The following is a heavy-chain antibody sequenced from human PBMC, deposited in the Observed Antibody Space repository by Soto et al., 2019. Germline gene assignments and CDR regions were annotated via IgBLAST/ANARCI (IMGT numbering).Heavy chain of an antibody. Sequence: GVSLRLSCAASGCPCSNYYRTWIRQIAGKRLEWVASVNPDGSQKGYVGSLRGRVTISRDNVKNLLYLQMDSLRAEDTAVYYCSRDPSYGALDYWGQGALVTVSS. V-gene: IGHV3-7*01. J-gene: IGHJ4*02. CDR3: SRDPSYGALDY. CDR1: GCPCSNYY. D-gene: IGHD4-17*01. CDR2: VNPDGSQK.